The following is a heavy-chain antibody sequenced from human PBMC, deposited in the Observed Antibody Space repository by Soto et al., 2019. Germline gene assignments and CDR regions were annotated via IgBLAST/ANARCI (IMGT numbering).Heavy chain of an antibody. V-gene: IGHV1-69*01. D-gene: IGHD3-10*01. CDR2: IIPIFGTA. CDR1: GGTFSRYA. CDR3: GASSGLSNWFDP. Sequence: QVQLVQSGPEVKKPGSSVKVSCKASGGTFSRYAINWVRQAPGQGLEWMGGIIPIFGTANYAQKFQGRVTITADESTSTAYMELSSLRSEDTAVYYCGASSGLSNWFDPWGQGTLVTVSS. J-gene: IGHJ5*02.